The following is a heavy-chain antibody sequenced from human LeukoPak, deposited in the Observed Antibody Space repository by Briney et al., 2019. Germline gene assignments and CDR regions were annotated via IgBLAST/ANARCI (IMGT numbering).Heavy chain of an antibody. J-gene: IGHJ4*02. Sequence: GGSLRLSCVASGFMFSSYWMNWVRQAPGKGLVWVSRINSDGSSTSYADSVKGRFTISRDNAKNTLYVQMNSLRAEDTAVYYCAKDRQSRGSLGFDYWGQGALVIVSS. CDR3: AKDRQSRGSLGFDY. CDR2: INSDGSST. D-gene: IGHD3-22*01. V-gene: IGHV3-74*01. CDR1: GFMFSSYW.